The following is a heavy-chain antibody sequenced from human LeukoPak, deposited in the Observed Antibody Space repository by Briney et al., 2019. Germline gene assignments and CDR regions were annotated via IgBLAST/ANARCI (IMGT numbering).Heavy chain of an antibody. J-gene: IGHJ6*02. CDR3: AKDRSTSSRGLYYYGMDV. CDR2: ISYDGSNK. V-gene: IGHV3-30*18. Sequence: PGGSLIISCAASAFTFSSYGMHWVRQAPGKGLEWVAVISYDGSNKKYADSVKGRFTISRDNSKNTLYLQMNSLRAEDTALYYCAKDRSTSSRGLYYYGMDVWGQGTTVTVSS. D-gene: IGHD6-6*01. CDR1: AFTFSSYG.